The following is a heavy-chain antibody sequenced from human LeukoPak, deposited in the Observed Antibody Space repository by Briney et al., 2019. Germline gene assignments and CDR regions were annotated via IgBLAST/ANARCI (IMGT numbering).Heavy chain of an antibody. CDR2: ISYDGSNK. Sequence: PGGSLRLSCAASGFTFSSYGMHWVRQAPGKGLEWVAVISYDGSNKYYADSVKGRFTISRDNSKNTLYLQMNSLRAEDMAMYYCARGVGTYYYYGLDVWGQGTTVTVSS. V-gene: IGHV3-30*03. CDR3: ARGVGTYYYYGLDV. CDR1: GFTFSSYG. D-gene: IGHD1-7*01. J-gene: IGHJ6*02.